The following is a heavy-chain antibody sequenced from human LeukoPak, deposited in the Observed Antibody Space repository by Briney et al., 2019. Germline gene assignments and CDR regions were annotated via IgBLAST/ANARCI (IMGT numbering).Heavy chain of an antibody. D-gene: IGHD3-22*01. V-gene: IGHV3-23*01. CDR1: GFTFSSYT. CDR3: AKDLWAFFSPSRHSSGYYLDAFDI. Sequence: GGSLRLSCAASGFTFSSYTMTWVRQAPGKGLEWVSGISGSGGSTYYADSAKGRFTISRDNSKNILYLQMNSLRAEDTAVYYCAKDLWAFFSPSRHSSGYYLDAFDIWGQGTMVTVSS. CDR2: ISGSGGST. J-gene: IGHJ3*02.